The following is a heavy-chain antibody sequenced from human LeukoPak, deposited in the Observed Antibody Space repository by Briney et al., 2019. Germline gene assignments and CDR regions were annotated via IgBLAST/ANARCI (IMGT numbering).Heavy chain of an antibody. J-gene: IGHJ6*02. CDR3: ARAGYSRTGTMYYYYGMDV. Sequence: PGGSLRLSCAASGFTFSSYERNWVRQAPGKGLEWVSYIGSSGSTIYYTDSVKGRFTISRDNAKNSLYLQMNSLGAEDTAVYYCARAGYSRTGTMYYYYGMDVWGQGSMVTVSS. D-gene: IGHD1-1*01. CDR1: GFTFSSYE. V-gene: IGHV3-48*03. CDR2: IGSSGSTI.